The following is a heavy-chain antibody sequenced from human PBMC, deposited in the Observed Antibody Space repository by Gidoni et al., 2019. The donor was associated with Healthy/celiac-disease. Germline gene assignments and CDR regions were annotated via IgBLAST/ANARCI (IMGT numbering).Heavy chain of an antibody. D-gene: IGHD3-22*01. CDR1: GYTFTSYG. Sequence: QVQLVQSGAEVKKPGASVTVSCKASGYTFTSYGISWVRQAPGQGLEWMGWIRAYNGNTNYAQKLQGRVTMTTDTSTSTAYMELRSLRSDDTAVYYCARDLPSSGYYGYYYYYGMDVWGQGTTVTVSS. CDR3: ARDLPSSGYYGYYYYYGMDV. J-gene: IGHJ6*02. V-gene: IGHV1-18*01. CDR2: IRAYNGNT.